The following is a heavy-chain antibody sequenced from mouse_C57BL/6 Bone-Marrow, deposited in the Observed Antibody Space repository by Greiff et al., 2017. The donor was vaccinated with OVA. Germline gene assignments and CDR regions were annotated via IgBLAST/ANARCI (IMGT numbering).Heavy chain of an antibody. CDR1: GYTFTDYY. Sequence: EVQLQQSGPVLVKPGASVKMSCKASGYTFTDYYMNWVKQSHGKSLEWIGVINPYNGGTSYNQKFKGKATLTVDKSSSTAYMELNSLTSEDSAVYYCARIPPYDFFAYWGQGTLVTVSA. CDR2: INPYNGGT. D-gene: IGHD2-4*01. CDR3: ARIPPYDFFAY. J-gene: IGHJ3*01. V-gene: IGHV1-19*01.